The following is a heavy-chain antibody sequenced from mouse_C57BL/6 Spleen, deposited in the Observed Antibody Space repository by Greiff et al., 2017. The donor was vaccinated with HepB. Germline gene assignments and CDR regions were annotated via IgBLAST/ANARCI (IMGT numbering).Heavy chain of an antibody. D-gene: IGHD1-1*01. V-gene: IGHV5-17*01. CDR2: ISSGSSTI. CDR1: GFTFSDYG. J-gene: IGHJ4*01. Sequence: EVHLVESGGGLVKPGGSLKLSCAASGFTFSDYGMHWVRQAPEKGLEWVAYISSGSSTIYYADTVKGRFTISRDNAKNTLFLQMTSLRSEDTAFYYCASPFTTVYYAMDYWGQGTSVTVSS. CDR3: ASPFTTVYYAMDY.